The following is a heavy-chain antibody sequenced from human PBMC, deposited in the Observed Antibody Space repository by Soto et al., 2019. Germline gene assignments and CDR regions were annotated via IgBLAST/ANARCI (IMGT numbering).Heavy chain of an antibody. J-gene: IGHJ4*02. Sequence: QLQLQESGSGLVKPSQTLSLTCAVSGGSISSGGYSWSWIRQPPGKGLEWIGYIYHSGSTYYNPSLKSRVTISVDRSMTQFSLKVSSVTAADKAVYYWAAGGGLPRYYWVQGTLVTVSS. CDR1: GGSISSGGYS. D-gene: IGHD1-26*01. CDR2: IYHSGST. CDR3: AAGGGLPRYY. V-gene: IGHV4-30-2*01.